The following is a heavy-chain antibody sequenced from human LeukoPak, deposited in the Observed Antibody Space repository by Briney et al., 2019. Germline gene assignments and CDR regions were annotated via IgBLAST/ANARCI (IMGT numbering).Heavy chain of an antibody. CDR2: ISKRSSYT. Sequence: GGSLRLSCVDSGFTFSEYDMSWIRQAPGKGLEWVSYISKRSSYTKYADSVKGRFTISRDNAKNSLYLQMNSLRAEDTAVYYCAREAGKPYFDYWGQGTLVTVSS. CDR3: AREAGKPYFDY. CDR1: GFTFSEYD. D-gene: IGHD4-23*01. V-gene: IGHV3-11*06. J-gene: IGHJ4*02.